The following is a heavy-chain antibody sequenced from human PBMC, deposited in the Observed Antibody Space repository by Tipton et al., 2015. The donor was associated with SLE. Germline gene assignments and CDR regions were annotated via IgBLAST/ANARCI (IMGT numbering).Heavy chain of an antibody. J-gene: IGHJ4*02. CDR1: GYSISSGYY. CDR2: IYYSGST. CDR3: ARSQGSSWYPPDY. D-gene: IGHD6-13*01. V-gene: IGHV4-38-2*01. Sequence: TLSLTCAVSGYSISSGYYWGWIRQPPGKGLEWIGSIYYSGSTYYNPSLKSRVAISVDTSKNQFSLKLSSVTAADTAVYYCARSQGSSWYPPDYWGQGTLVTVSS.